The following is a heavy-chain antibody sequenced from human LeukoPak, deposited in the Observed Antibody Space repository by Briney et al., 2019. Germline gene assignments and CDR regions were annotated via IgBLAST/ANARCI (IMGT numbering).Heavy chain of an antibody. CDR2: ISSSSGYI. J-gene: IGHJ4*02. Sequence: GGSLRLSCAASGFTFSSYNMNWVRQAPGKGLEWVSSISSSSGYIYYTDSVMGRFTISRDNAKNSLYLQMNSLRAEDTAVYYCARAGSSWLNYFDYWGQGTLVTVSS. CDR1: GFTFSSYN. CDR3: ARAGSSWLNYFDY. V-gene: IGHV3-21*01. D-gene: IGHD6-13*01.